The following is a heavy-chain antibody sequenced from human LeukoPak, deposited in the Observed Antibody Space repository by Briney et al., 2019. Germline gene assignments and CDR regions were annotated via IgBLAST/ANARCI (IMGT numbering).Heavy chain of an antibody. D-gene: IGHD3-16*01. CDR3: ARVGPGYYFDY. Sequence: GGSLRLSCAASGFTFSSYEMNWVRQAPGKGLEWVSYISSSGSTIYYADSVKGRFTISRDNAKNSLYLQMNSLRAEDTAVYYCARVGPGYYFDYWGQGTLVTVSS. V-gene: IGHV3-48*03. CDR2: ISSSGSTI. J-gene: IGHJ4*02. CDR1: GFTFSSYE.